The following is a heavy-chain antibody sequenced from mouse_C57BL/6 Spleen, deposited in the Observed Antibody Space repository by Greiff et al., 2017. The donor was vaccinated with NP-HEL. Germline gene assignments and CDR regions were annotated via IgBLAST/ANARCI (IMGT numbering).Heavy chain of an antibody. CDR1: GYAFSSYW. Sequence: QVHVKQSGAELVKPGASVKISCKASGYAFSSYWMNWVKQRPGKGLEWIGQIYPGDGDTNYNGKFKGKATLTADKSSSTAYMQLSSLTSEDSAVYFWARYGVARTKYFDVWGTGTTVTVSS. CDR3: ARYGVARTKYFDV. J-gene: IGHJ1*03. V-gene: IGHV1-80*01. CDR2: IYPGDGDT. D-gene: IGHD1-1*02.